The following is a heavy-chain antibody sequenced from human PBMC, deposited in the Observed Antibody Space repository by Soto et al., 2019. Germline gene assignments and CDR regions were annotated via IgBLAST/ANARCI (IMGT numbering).Heavy chain of an antibody. Sequence: EVQLLESGGGLVQPGGSLRLSCAASGFTFSSYAMTWVRQAPGKGLEWVSAISGGGATTYYADSVKGRFTISRDNSKNMLYLQMNSLRPEDTGVYYCAKDAGSTEYFFASWGQGTLVSVSS. J-gene: IGHJ4*02. CDR2: ISGGGATT. CDR1: GFTFSSYA. V-gene: IGHV3-23*01. CDR3: AKDAGSTEYFFAS.